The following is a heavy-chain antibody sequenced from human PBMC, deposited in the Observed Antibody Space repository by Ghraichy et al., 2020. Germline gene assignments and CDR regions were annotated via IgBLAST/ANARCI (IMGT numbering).Heavy chain of an antibody. Sequence: GGSLRLSCAASGFTFSDNWMQWVRQAPGKGPVWLSLINNDGSDTRYADSVKGRFTISRDNAKNTVYLQMNSLRAEDTAMYYCTRDLRGVGALDHWGRVTLFTVS. CDR3: TRDLRGVGALDH. V-gene: IGHV3-74*01. CDR1: GFTFSDNW. D-gene: IGHD3-3*01. J-gene: IGHJ4*02. CDR2: INNDGSDT.